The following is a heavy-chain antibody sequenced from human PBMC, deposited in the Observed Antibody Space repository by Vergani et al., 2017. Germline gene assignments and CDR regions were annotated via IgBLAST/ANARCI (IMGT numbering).Heavy chain of an antibody. CDR1: LFPFPPFP. V-gene: IGHV3-30-3*01. CDR3: ARDLGSGSSWFDP. Sequence: QVQLVDSGGGFLHPPTSLPLSSPPSLFPFPPFPLPSVRRAPRTRLAGVAFISYDGSNKYYAASVKGRFTISRDNSKNTLYLQMNSLRAEDTALYYCARDLGSGSSWFDPWGQGTLVTVSS. CDR2: ISYDGSNK. D-gene: IGHD1-26*01. J-gene: IGHJ5*02.